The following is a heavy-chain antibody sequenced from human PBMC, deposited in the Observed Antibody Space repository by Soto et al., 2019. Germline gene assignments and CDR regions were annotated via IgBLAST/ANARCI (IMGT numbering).Heavy chain of an antibody. Sequence: QVQLVQSGAEVRKPGASVKVSCKASGYTLTKNYMHWVRQAPGQGFEWMGRIDPNGGTTTYAQKFQGGVTMTRDTSTSTVFVQLDSLRPEDTAVYYCARDQETLVRGVTDYWGQGTLVTVSS. D-gene: IGHD3-10*01. CDR1: GYTLTKNY. CDR3: ARDQETLVRGVTDY. J-gene: IGHJ4*02. CDR2: IDPNGGTT. V-gene: IGHV1-46*01.